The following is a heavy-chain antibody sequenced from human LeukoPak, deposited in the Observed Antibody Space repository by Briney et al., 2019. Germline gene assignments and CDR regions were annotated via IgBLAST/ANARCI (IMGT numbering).Heavy chain of an antibody. D-gene: IGHD1-26*01. CDR2: ISGSGGRT. J-gene: IGHJ6*03. CDR1: GFTFSSYA. CDR3: VRAEVGTTLKYYYYYMDV. Sequence: GGSLRLSCAASGFTFSSYAISWVRQAPGKGLEWVSGISGSGGRTYYADSVKGRFTISRDNSKNTLYLQMHSLRAEDTAVYYCVRAEVGTTLKYYYYYMDVWGKGTTVTVSS. V-gene: IGHV3-23*01.